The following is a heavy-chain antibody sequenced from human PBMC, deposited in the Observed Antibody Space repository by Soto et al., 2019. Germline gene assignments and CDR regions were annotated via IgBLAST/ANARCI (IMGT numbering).Heavy chain of an antibody. CDR2: IYHSGST. D-gene: IGHD3-10*01. CDR1: GGSISSSNW. V-gene: IGHV4-4*02. Sequence: QVQLQESGPGLVKPSGTLSLTCAVSGGSISSSNWWSWVRQPPGKGLGWIGEIYHSGSTNYNPSLNSRVPISVDKAKNQFSLKLSSVTAADTAVYYCARRYMVRGVASWFDPWGQGTLVTVSS. CDR3: ARRYMVRGVASWFDP. J-gene: IGHJ5*02.